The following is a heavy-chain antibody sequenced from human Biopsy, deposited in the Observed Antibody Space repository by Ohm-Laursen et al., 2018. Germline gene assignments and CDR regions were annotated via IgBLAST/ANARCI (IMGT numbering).Heavy chain of an antibody. V-gene: IGHV3-23*01. D-gene: IGHD6-19*01. CDR1: GFTFSSYA. Sequence: SLRLSCAASGFTFSSYAMSWVRQAPGKGLEWVSAITSSGDTTYYSDSVKGRFTISRDSSKNTLYLQINTLTLEDTAFYYCARGLSSGWYGYFDVWGRGTLVTVSS. CDR2: ITSSGDTT. J-gene: IGHJ2*01. CDR3: ARGLSSGWYGYFDV.